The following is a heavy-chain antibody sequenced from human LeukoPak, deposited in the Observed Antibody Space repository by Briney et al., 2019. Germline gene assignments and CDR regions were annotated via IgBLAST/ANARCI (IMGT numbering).Heavy chain of an antibody. V-gene: IGHV3-23*01. CDR3: AQGLYYFDY. CDR1: GFRFSHYG. Sequence: PGGSLRLSCAASGFRFSHYGMSWVHQAPGKGLEWVSGISENGDNTYYADSVKGRFTISRDNSRDTLYLQMNSLRGEDTAVYYCAQGLYYFDYWGQGTLVTVSS. J-gene: IGHJ4*02. CDR2: ISENGDNT. D-gene: IGHD4/OR15-4a*01.